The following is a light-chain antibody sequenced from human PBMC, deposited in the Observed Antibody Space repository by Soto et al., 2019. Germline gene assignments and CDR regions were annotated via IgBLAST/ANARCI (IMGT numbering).Light chain of an antibody. CDR1: QSVRTSY. CDR3: QQRSNWPQVT. Sequence: EFVLTQSPGTRSLSPGERATLSCRASQSVRTSYLAWYQQKPGQAHRLLIYDASNRATGIPARFSGSGSGTDFTLTISSLEPEDFAVYYCQQRSNWPQVTFGQGTRLEIK. J-gene: IGKJ5*01. V-gene: IGKV3-11*01. CDR2: DAS.